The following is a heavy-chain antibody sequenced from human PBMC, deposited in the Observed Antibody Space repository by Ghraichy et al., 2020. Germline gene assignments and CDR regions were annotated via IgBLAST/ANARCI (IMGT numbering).Heavy chain of an antibody. CDR1: GGSITSGGYY. CDR3: ARLQYSRSGHAFDI. D-gene: IGHD6-13*01. Sequence: SETLSLTCNVSGGSITSGGYYWNWIRQPAGKGLEWIGRVYPSGSTNYNPSLTSRVTISLDLSKNQVSLNLNFVTAADTAVYYCARLQYSRSGHAFDIWGQGTMVTVSS. CDR2: VYPSGST. J-gene: IGHJ3*02. V-gene: IGHV4-61*02.